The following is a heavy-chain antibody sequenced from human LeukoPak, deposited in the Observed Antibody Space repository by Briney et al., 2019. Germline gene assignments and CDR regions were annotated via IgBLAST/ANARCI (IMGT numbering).Heavy chain of an antibody. J-gene: IGHJ6*03. D-gene: IGHD3-10*01. CDR1: GFTFSSHA. V-gene: IGHV3-30-3*01. Sequence: GRSLRLSCAASGFTFSSHALHWVRQAPGKGLEWVALISYDGSNKYYADSVQGRFTISRDNSKNTLYLQMNSLRAEDTAVYYCARGGSGSYYYYYYYMDVWGKGTTDTVSS. CDR3: ARGGSGSYYYYYYYMDV. CDR2: ISYDGSNK.